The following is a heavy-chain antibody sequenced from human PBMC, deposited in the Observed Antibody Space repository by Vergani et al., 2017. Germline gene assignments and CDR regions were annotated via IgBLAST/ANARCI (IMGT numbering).Heavy chain of an antibody. CDR1: GGSFSGYF. CDR2: VNHSGST. V-gene: IGHV4-34*01. Sequence: QVPLQQWGAGLLKPSETLSLTCAVYGGSFSGYFWSWLRPPPGKGLEWIGEVNHSGSTVYNPSLKSRVTISVDTSKNQFSLKLSSVTAADTAVYYCARGKLVPYYYYDGMDVWGQGTTVTVSS. CDR3: ARGKLVPYYYYDGMDV. J-gene: IGHJ6*02. D-gene: IGHD6-13*01.